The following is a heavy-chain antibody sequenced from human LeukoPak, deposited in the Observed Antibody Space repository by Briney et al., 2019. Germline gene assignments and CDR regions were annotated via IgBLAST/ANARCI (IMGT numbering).Heavy chain of an antibody. Sequence: GGSLRLSCAASGFTFSSYSMNWVRQAPGKGLEWVSSISSSSSYIYYADSVKGRFTISRGNAKNSLYLQMNSLRAEDTAVYYCARDAGSTKVDYWGQGTLVTVSS. CDR2: ISSSSSYI. CDR1: GFTFSSYS. CDR3: ARDAGSTKVDY. V-gene: IGHV3-21*01. D-gene: IGHD5/OR15-5a*01. J-gene: IGHJ4*02.